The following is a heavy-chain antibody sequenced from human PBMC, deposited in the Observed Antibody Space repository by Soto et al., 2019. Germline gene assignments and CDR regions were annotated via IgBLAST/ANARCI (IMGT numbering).Heavy chain of an antibody. J-gene: IGHJ4*02. CDR3: AREPNYFDY. Sequence: RSVRQDPGQGLEWMGWISAYNGNTHYAQKLQGRVTMTTDTSTSTAYMELRSLRSDDTAVYYCAREPNYFDYWGQGTLVTVSS. V-gene: IGHV1-18*01. CDR2: ISAYNGNT.